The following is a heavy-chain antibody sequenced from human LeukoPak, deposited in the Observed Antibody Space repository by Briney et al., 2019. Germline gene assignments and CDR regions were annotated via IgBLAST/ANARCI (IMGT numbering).Heavy chain of an antibody. CDR2: INWNGGST. V-gene: IGHV3-20*04. D-gene: IGHD1-26*01. J-gene: IGHJ4*02. Sequence: PGGSLRLSCAASGFTFDDYGMSWVRQAPGKGLEWVSGINWNGGSTGYADSVKGRLTISRDNAKNSLYLQMNSLRAEDTALYYCARDRGGSYYLDYWGQGTLVTVSS. CDR3: ARDRGGSYYLDY. CDR1: GFTFDDYG.